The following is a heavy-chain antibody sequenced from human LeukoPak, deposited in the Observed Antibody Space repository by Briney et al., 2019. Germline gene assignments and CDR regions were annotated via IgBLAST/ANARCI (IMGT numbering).Heavy chain of an antibody. Sequence: PGRSLRLSCAASGFTFDDYALHWVRQAPGKGLEWVSGISWNSDSIGYADSVKGRFTISRDNAKNSLFLQMNSLRAEDTALYYCAKDVGLSSSWYSWFDYWGQGTLVTVSS. CDR3: AKDVGLSSSWYSWFDY. J-gene: IGHJ4*02. CDR2: ISWNSDSI. D-gene: IGHD6-13*01. V-gene: IGHV3-9*01. CDR1: GFTFDDYA.